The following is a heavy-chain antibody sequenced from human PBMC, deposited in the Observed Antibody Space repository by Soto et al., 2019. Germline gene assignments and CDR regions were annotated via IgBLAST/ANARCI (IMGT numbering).Heavy chain of an antibody. D-gene: IGHD2-2*01. J-gene: IGHJ4*02. CDR3: ASCPQNCITTSPCCLFFDY. V-gene: IGHV1-46*01. Sequence: ASVKVSCKASGYTFTSYFIHWVRQAPGQGLEWMGMINPSNGNTYYAQNFQGRVTISRDTSASTAYMELSSLRSEDTALYYCASCPQNCITTSPCCLFFDYWGQGTLVTVSS. CDR2: INPSNGNT. CDR1: GYTFTSYF.